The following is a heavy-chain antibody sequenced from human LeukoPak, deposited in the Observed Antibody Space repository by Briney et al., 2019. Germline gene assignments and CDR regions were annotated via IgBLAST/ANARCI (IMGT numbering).Heavy chain of an antibody. CDR1: GGTFSSYA. J-gene: IGHJ4*02. V-gene: IGHV1-69*05. CDR3: ARDGGSGSYPY. D-gene: IGHD1-26*01. CDR2: IIPIFGTA. Sequence: RASVKVSCKASGGTFSSYAIGWVRQAPGQGLEWMGGIIPIFGTANYAQKFQGRVTITTDESTSTAYMELSSLRSEDTAVYYCARDGGSGSYPYWGQGTLVTVSS.